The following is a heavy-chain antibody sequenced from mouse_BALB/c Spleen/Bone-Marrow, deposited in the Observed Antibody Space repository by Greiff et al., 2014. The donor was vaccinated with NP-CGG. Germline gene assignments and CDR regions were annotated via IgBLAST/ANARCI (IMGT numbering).Heavy chain of an antibody. Sequence: VQLQQSGAELARPGASVKLSCKASGYTFTSYWMQWVKQRPGQGLEWIGAIYPGDGDTRYTQKFKGKATLTADKSSSTAYMQLSSLASEDSAVYYCAREGWDEDYAMDYWGQGTSVTVSP. D-gene: IGHD4-1*01. CDR2: IYPGDGDT. V-gene: IGHV1-87*01. CDR3: AREGWDEDYAMDY. CDR1: GYTFTSYW. J-gene: IGHJ4*01.